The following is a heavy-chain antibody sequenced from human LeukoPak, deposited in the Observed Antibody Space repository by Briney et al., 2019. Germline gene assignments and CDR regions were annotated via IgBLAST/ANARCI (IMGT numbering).Heavy chain of an antibody. CDR2: IYPGDSDT. CDR1: GYSFTSYW. J-gene: IGHJ6*03. D-gene: IGHD5-12*01. CDR3: ARHKATYYYYMDV. Sequence: GESLKISCKSSGYSFTSYWIGWVRQMPGKGLEWMGIIYPGDSDTRYSPSFQGQVTISADKSISTAYLQWSSLKASDTAMYYCARHKATYYYYMDVWGKGTTVTVSS. V-gene: IGHV5-51*01.